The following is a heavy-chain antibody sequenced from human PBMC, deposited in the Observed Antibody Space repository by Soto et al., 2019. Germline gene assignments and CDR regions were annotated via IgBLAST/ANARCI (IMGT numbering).Heavy chain of an antibody. CDR3: ARARMTYHYGMDI. V-gene: IGHV1-18*04. CDR1: GYTFDNFG. D-gene: IGHD2-15*01. CDR2: INAHNGNT. Sequence: QGQLVQSGAEVKKPGASVKVSCTASGYTFDNFGINWVRRAPGQGLEWMGWINAHNGNTQYAQSLQGRVTMTTDTSTSTAYMELRSLSSDDTAVYYCARARMTYHYGMDIWGQGTTVTVSS. J-gene: IGHJ6*02.